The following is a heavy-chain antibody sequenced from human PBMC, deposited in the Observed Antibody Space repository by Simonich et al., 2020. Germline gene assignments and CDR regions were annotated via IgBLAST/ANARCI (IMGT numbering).Heavy chain of an antibody. J-gene: IGHJ4*02. CDR1: GGSFSGYY. CDR2: INHSGST. CDR3: ARHLQLGPFDY. Sequence: QVQLQQWGAGLLKPSETLSLTCAVYGGSFSGYYWSLIRQPPGKGLEWIGEINHSGSTNYKPSLNSRVTISVDTSKNQFSLKLSSVTAADTAVYYCARHLQLGPFDYWGQGTLVTVSS. V-gene: IGHV4-34*01. D-gene: IGHD1-1*01.